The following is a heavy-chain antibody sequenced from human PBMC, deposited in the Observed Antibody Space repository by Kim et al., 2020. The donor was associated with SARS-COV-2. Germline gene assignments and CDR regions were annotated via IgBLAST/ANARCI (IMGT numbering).Heavy chain of an antibody. Sequence: GGSLRLSCAASGFTFSSYAMSWVRQAPGKGLEWVSAISGSGGSTYYADSVKGRFTISRDNSKNTLYLQMNSLRAEDTAVYYCAKDRSVSWYSGYEGHDYWGQGTLVTVSS. D-gene: IGHD5-12*01. V-gene: IGHV3-23*01. CDR1: GFTFSSYA. CDR3: AKDRSVSWYSGYEGHDY. CDR2: ISGSGGST. J-gene: IGHJ4*02.